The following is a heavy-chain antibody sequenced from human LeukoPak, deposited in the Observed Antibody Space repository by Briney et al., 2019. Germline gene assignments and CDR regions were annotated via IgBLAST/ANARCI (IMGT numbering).Heavy chain of an antibody. V-gene: IGHV4-4*07. CDR3: AREGWYSSGWYPRHNWFDP. J-gene: IGHJ5*02. D-gene: IGHD6-19*01. Sequence: SETLSLTCTVSGGSISSYYWSWIRQPAGKGLEWIGRIYTSRSTNYNPSLKSRVTMSVDTSKNQFSLKLSSVTAADTAVYYCAREGWYSSGWYPRHNWFDPWGQGTLVTVSS. CDR1: GGSISSYY. CDR2: IYTSRST.